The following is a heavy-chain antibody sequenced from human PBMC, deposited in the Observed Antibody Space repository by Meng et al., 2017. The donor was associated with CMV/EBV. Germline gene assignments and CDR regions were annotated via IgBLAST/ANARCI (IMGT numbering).Heavy chain of an antibody. V-gene: IGHV1-69*05. D-gene: IGHD3-3*01. J-gene: IGHJ6*02. CDR1: GGTFSSYA. CDR3: ASYEDPSYYDFWSGYYSRNRRRQAGYYYYYGMDV. CDR2: IIPIFGTA. Sequence: SVKVPCKASGGTFSSYAISWVRQAPGQGLEWMGGIIPIFGTANYAQKFQGRVTITTDESTSTAYMELSSLRSEDTAVYYCASYEDPSYYDFWSGYYSRNRRRQAGYYYYYGMDVWGQGTTVTVSS.